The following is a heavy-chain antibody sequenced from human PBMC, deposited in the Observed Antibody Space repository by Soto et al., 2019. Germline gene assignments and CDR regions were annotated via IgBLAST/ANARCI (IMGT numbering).Heavy chain of an antibody. D-gene: IGHD6-13*01. CDR2: ISAYNGNT. CDR3: ARDHAYFDSSSYPHWYFAL. CDR1: GYTFTSYG. J-gene: IGHJ2*01. Sequence: QVQLVQSGADVKKPGASVKVSCKASGYTFTSYGISWVRQAPGQGLEWVGWISAYNGNTKYAQKLQGRVSLTTDTSTSTAYMELRSLSSDDTAVYFCARDHAYFDSSSYPHWYFALWGRGTLVTVSS. V-gene: IGHV1-18*01.